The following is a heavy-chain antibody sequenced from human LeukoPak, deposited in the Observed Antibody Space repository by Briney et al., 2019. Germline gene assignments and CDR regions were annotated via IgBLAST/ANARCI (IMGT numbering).Heavy chain of an antibody. CDR2: IYSGGST. CDR3: ARGEMGYCSSTSCYTMPLDI. Sequence: SGGSLRLSCAASGFTVSSNYMSWVRQAPGKGLEWVSVIYSGGSTYYADSVKGRFTISRDNSKNTLYLQMNSLRAEDTAVYYCARGEMGYCSSTSCYTMPLDIWGQGTMVTVSS. V-gene: IGHV3-66*02. CDR1: GFTVSSNY. D-gene: IGHD2-2*02. J-gene: IGHJ3*02.